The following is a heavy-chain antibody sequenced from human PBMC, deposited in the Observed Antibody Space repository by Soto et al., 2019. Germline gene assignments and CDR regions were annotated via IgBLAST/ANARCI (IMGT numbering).Heavy chain of an antibody. CDR2: IIPIFGTT. D-gene: IGHD2-2*01. V-gene: IGHV1-69*12. CDR3: ARDREEVGDAFDI. J-gene: IGHJ3*02. CDR1: GGTFSSYA. Sequence: QVQLVQSGAEVKKPGSSVKVSCKASGGTFSSYAINWVRQAPGQGLEWMGGIIPIFGTTNYAQKFQGRVTITADESTSTAYMELSSLRSEDTAVFYCARDREEVGDAFDIWGQGTMVTVSS.